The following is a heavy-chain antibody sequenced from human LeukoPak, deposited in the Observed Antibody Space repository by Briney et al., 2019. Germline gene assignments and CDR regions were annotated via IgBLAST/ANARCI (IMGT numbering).Heavy chain of an antibody. J-gene: IGHJ4*02. CDR2: IHAGST. CDR1: GGSINNDYYY. V-gene: IGHV4-61*02. Sequence: SQTLSLTCAVSGGSINNDYYYWNWIRQPAGKGLEWIGRIHAGSTRYNPSLESLATISVDTSKNHFSLKLTSVTAADTAMYYCTSFGTFASWGQGTLVTVSS. CDR3: TSFGTFAS. D-gene: IGHD3-10*01.